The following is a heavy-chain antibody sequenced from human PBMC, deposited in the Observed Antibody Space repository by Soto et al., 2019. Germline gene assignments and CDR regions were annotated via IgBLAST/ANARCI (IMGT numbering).Heavy chain of an antibody. Sequence: GASVKVSCKASGGTFSSYAISWVRQAPGQGLEWMGGIIPIFGTANYAQKFQGRVTITADESTSTAYMELSSLRSEDTAVYYCARDREAIGYYDSSGHYSIYYGLDVWGQGTTVTVSS. CDR3: ARDREAIGYYDSSGHYSIYYGLDV. J-gene: IGHJ6*02. V-gene: IGHV1-69*13. CDR2: IIPIFGTA. CDR1: GGTFSSYA. D-gene: IGHD3-22*01.